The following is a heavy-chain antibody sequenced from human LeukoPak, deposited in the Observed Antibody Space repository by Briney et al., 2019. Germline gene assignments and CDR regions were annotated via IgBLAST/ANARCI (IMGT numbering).Heavy chain of an antibody. CDR3: ATENYDFWSGYY. V-gene: IGHV1-18*01. Sequence: ASVKVSCKASGYTFTSYGISWVRQAPGQGLEWMGWISAYNGNTNYAQKLQGRVTMTTDTSTSTAYMELRSLRSDDTAVYYCATENYDFWSGYYWGQGTLVTVSS. CDR2: ISAYNGNT. J-gene: IGHJ4*02. D-gene: IGHD3-3*01. CDR1: GYTFTSYG.